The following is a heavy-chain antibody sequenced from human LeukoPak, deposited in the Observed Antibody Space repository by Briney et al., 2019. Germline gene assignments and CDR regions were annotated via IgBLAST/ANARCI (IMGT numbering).Heavy chain of an antibody. V-gene: IGHV4-59*01. Sequence: SETLSLTCTVSAGSISSYYWSWIRQPPGKGLEWIGYIYYSGSTNYNPSLKSRVTISVDTSKNQFSLKLSSVTAADTAVYYCARIYSYGFLGMDVWGQGTTVTVSS. CDR1: AGSISSYY. CDR2: IYYSGST. CDR3: ARIYSYGFLGMDV. J-gene: IGHJ6*02. D-gene: IGHD5-18*01.